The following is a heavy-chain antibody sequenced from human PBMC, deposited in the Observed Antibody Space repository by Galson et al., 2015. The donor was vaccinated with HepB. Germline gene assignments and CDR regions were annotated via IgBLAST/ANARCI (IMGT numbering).Heavy chain of an antibody. J-gene: IGHJ3*02. CDR2: INPNSGGT. CDR3: ARGGIVGGSYPLDAFDI. Sequence: SVKVSCKASGYTFTGYYMHWVRQAPGQGLEWMGWINPNSGGTNYAQKFQGWVTMTRDTFISTAYMELSRLRSDDTAVYYCARGGIVGGSYPLDAFDIWGQGTMVTVSS. D-gene: IGHD1-26*01. V-gene: IGHV1-2*04. CDR1: GYTFTGYY.